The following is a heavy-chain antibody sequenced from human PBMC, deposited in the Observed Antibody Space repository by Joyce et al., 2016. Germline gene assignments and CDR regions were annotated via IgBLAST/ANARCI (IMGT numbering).Heavy chain of an antibody. J-gene: IGHJ4*02. CDR1: GFTFSNYG. D-gene: IGHD4-17*01. CDR2: ISTSSRTI. V-gene: IGHV3-48*02. Sequence: EVLLVESGGGLVQPGGSLTLSCGASGFTFSNYGMNWVRQAPGKGLEGISQISTSSRTIYYADSLKGRFTISRDNAKNSLYLQMNSLRDEDTAVYYCAREWGAGDYDFDSWGQGTLVTVSS. CDR3: AREWGAGDYDFDS.